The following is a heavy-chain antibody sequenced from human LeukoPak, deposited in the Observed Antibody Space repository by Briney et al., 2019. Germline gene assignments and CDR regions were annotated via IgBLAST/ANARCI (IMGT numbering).Heavy chain of an antibody. V-gene: IGHV3-30*03. J-gene: IGHJ3*02. Sequence: TGGSLRLSCAASGFTFSSYGMHWVRQAPGKGLEWVAVISYDGSNKYYADSVKGRFTISRDNSKNTLYLQMNSLRAEDTAVYYCARNQLRYFDWLLWVGAFDIWGQGTMVTVSS. D-gene: IGHD3-9*01. CDR3: ARNQLRYFDWLLWVGAFDI. CDR1: GFTFSSYG. CDR2: ISYDGSNK.